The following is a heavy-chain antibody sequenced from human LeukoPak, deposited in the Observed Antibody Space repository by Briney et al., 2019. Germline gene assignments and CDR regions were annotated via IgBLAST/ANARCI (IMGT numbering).Heavy chain of an antibody. V-gene: IGHV3-23*01. CDR2: ISGGGSTT. D-gene: IGHD1-14*01. CDR1: GFTFTTYA. Sequence: PGGCLRLSCAASGFTFTTYAMSWVRQAPGKGLEWVSAISGGGSTTSYADSVKGRFTISRDNSKNTLYLQMNSLRAEDTAVYYCAKGADSRPTRTHHDYWGQGTLVTVSS. CDR3: AKGADSRPTRTHHDY. J-gene: IGHJ4*02.